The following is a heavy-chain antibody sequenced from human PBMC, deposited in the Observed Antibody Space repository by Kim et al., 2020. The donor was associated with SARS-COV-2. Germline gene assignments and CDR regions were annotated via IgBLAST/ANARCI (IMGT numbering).Heavy chain of an antibody. J-gene: IGHJ6*02. V-gene: IGHV1-18*01. CDR3: AREEALYYDILTGYPAPYGRDV. D-gene: IGHD3-9*01. CDR1: GYTFTSYG. Sequence: ASVKVSCKASGYTFTSYGISWVRQAPGQGLEWMGWISAYNGNTNYAQKLQGRVTMTTDTSTSTAYMELRSLRSDDTAVYYCAREEALYYDILTGYPAPYGRDVWGQGTTVTVSS. CDR2: ISAYNGNT.